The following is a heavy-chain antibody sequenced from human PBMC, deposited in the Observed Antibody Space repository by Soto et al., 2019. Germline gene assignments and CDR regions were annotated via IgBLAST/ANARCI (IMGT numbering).Heavy chain of an antibody. D-gene: IGHD4-17*01. J-gene: IGHJ4*02. CDR2: IYHSGST. CDR3: ARRYGPSFDY. V-gene: IGHV4-30-2*02. CDR1: GGSISSGGYS. Sequence: SETLSLTCAVSGGSISSGGYSWSWIRQPPGKGLEWIGYIYHSGSTYYNPSLKSRVTISVDRSKNQFSLRLSSVTAADTAVYYCARRYGPSFDYWGQGTLVTVSS.